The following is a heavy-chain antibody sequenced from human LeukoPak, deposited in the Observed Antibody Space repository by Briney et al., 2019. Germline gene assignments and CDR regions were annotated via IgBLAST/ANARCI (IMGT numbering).Heavy chain of an antibody. CDR2: ISYDGSNK. CDR3: AKDLVYGGNSGGSWFDP. Sequence: GGSLRLSCAASGFTFSSYAMHWVRQAPGKGLEWVAVISYDGSNKYYADSVKGRFTISRDNSKNTLYLQMNSLRAEDTAVYYCAKDLVYGGNSGGSWFDPWGQGTLVTVSS. CDR1: GFTFSSYA. D-gene: IGHD4-23*01. V-gene: IGHV3-30-3*01. J-gene: IGHJ5*02.